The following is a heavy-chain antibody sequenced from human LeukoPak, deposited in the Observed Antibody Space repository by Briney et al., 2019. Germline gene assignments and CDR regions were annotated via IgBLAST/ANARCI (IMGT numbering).Heavy chain of an antibody. D-gene: IGHD3-10*01. CDR2: ISSSSTYI. CDR1: GFTFSSYS. CDR3: ARDHHYYGSGRLFPYDY. V-gene: IGHV3-21*01. J-gene: IGHJ4*02. Sequence: GRSLRLSCAASGFTFSSYSMNWVRQAPGKGLEWVSIISSSSTYIYYADSVKGRFTISRDNAKNSLYLQMNSLRAEDTAVYYCARDHHYYGSGRLFPYDYWGQGTLVTVSS.